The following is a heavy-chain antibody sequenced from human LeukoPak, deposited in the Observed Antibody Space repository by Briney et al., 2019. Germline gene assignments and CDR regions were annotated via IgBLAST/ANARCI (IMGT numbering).Heavy chain of an antibody. D-gene: IGHD1-26*01. J-gene: IGHJ4*02. CDR3: ARVSSGTHPGYFDY. Sequence: GGSLRLSCAASGFTFSSYSMNWVRQAPGKGLEWVSSISSSSSYIYYADSVKGRFTISRDNAKNSLYLQMNSLRAEDTAVYYCARVSSGTHPGYFDYWGQGTLVTVSS. V-gene: IGHV3-21*01. CDR1: GFTFSSYS. CDR2: ISSSSSYI.